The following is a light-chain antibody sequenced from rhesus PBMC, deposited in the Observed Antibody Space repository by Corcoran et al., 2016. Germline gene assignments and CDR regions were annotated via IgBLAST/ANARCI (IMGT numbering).Light chain of an antibody. J-gene: IGKJ2*01. CDR3: QHYYDNPYS. V-gene: IGKV1S12*01. CDR2: AAA. Sequence: DIQMTQSPSALSASVGDRVTISCRASQNIYSNLAWYQQKPGKAPKLLHYAAASLQTVIPSRFSGSGAGTDFTLTISSLQPEDSAAYYCQHYYDNPYSFGQGTKVEIK. CDR1: QNIYSN.